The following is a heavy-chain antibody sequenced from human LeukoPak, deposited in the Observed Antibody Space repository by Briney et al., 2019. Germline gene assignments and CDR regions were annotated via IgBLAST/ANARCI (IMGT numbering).Heavy chain of an antibody. CDR2: INSDGSST. V-gene: IGHV3-74*01. J-gene: IGHJ6*02. Sequence: GGPLRLSCAASGFTFSSYWMHWVRQAPGKGLVWVSRINSDGSSTTYADSVKGRFTISRDNAKNTLYLQMNSLRAEDTAVYYCARAHVRYDFWSGYYTDHYYYYGMDVWGQGTTVTVSS. CDR3: ARAHVRYDFWSGYYTDHYYYYGMDV. D-gene: IGHD3-3*01. CDR1: GFTFSSYW.